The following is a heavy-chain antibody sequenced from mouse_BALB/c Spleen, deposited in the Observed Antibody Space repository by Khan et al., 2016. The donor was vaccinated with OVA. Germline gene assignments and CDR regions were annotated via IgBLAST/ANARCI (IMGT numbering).Heavy chain of an antibody. CDR2: IDPENGNS. J-gene: IGHJ2*01. CDR3: ARSILRYFDY. V-gene: IGHV14-1*02. CDR1: GFNIKDYY. D-gene: IGHD2-3*01. Sequence: VRLQQSGAELVRPGALVKLSCKGSGFNIKDYYMQWVKQRPEQGLEWIGWIDPENGNSIYDPKFQGKASITADTSSNTAYLQLRSLTSEDTAVYYCARSILRYFDYWGQGTTLTVSS.